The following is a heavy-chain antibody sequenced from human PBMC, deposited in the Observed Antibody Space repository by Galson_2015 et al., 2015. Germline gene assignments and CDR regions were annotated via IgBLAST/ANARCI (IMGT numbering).Heavy chain of an antibody. D-gene: IGHD6-13*01. J-gene: IGHJ4*02. V-gene: IGHV4-39*01. Sequence: YSGSPYYNPSLKRRLTISVDTSKTQFSLKLSSVTAADTAVYYCASRPWQQLPLGFDYWGQGTLVTVSS. CDR2: YSGSP. CDR3: ASRPWQQLPLGFDY.